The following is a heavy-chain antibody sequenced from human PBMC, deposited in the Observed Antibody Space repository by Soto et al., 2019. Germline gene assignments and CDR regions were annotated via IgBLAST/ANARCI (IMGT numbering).Heavy chain of an antibody. V-gene: IGHV4-30-4*01. D-gene: IGHD5-18*01. Sequence: PSETLSLTCTVSGGSISSGDYYWSWIRQPPGKGLEWIGYIYYNGSTYYNPSLKSRVTISVDTSKNQFSLKLSSVTAADTAVYYCARGRAMDYYYYYGMDVWGQGTTVTVSS. CDR3: ARGRAMDYYYYYGMDV. CDR1: GGSISSGDYY. J-gene: IGHJ6*02. CDR2: IYYNGST.